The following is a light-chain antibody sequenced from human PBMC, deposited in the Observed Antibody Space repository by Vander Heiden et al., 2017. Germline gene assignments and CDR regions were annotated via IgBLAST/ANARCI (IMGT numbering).Light chain of an antibody. J-gene: IGKJ1*01. CDR1: QGITNY. V-gene: IGKV1-27*01. Sequence: IHMTQSPSSLSASVGDRVTITCRASQGITNYLAWYQQKPGKVPKLLIYGASTLHSGVPSRFSGSGSGTDFALTISSLQPEDVATYYCQKYNSAPPTFGQGTKVEIK. CDR3: QKYNSAPPT. CDR2: GAS.